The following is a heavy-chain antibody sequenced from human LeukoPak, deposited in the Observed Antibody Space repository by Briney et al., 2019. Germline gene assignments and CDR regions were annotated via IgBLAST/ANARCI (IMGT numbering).Heavy chain of an antibody. V-gene: IGHV3-72*01. Sequence: PGGSLRLSCAASGFTFSDHYMDWVRQAPGKGLEWVGRIRNKANSYTTEYAASVRGRFAISRDDAKNLLFLKINSLKTEDTALYYCARGAYCTGGSCRGNDAFDIWGQGTMVTVSS. CDR1: GFTFSDHY. CDR3: ARGAYCTGGSCRGNDAFDI. CDR2: IRNKANSYTT. J-gene: IGHJ3*02. D-gene: IGHD2-15*01.